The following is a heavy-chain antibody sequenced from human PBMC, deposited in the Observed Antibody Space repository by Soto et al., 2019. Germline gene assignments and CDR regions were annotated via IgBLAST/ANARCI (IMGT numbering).Heavy chain of an antibody. CDR1: GFTFSSSA. Sequence: PGGSLRLSCAVSGFTFSSSAMNWVRQAPGKGLEWVSAISDGGRFTYYIDSVKGRFTVARDDSKNTLYLQMNSLRAEDTAIYFCAKAGPANYTVFRGHATLVTVSS. V-gene: IGHV3-23*01. D-gene: IGHD4-4*01. J-gene: IGHJ1*01. CDR2: ISDGGRFT. CDR3: AKAGPANYTVF.